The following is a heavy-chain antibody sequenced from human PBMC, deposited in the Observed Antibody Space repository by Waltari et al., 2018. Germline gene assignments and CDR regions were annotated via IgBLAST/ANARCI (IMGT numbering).Heavy chain of an antibody. CDR1: GGSISSYY. J-gene: IGHJ4*02. CDR2: IYYSGST. Sequence: QVQLQESGPGLVKPSETLSLTCTVSGGSISSYYWSWIRQPPGKGLEWIGYIYYSGSTHYSPSLKSRVTISVDTSKNQFSLKLSSVTAADTAVYYCATWSTSSRSFDHWGQGSLVTVFS. D-gene: IGHD6-6*01. CDR3: ATWSTSSRSFDH. V-gene: IGHV4-59*01.